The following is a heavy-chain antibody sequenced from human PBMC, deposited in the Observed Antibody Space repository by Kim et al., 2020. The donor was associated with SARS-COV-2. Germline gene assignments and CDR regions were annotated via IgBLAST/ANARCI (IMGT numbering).Heavy chain of an antibody. J-gene: IGHJ6*03. CDR3: ARGIFGVVIIPYYYYY. Sequence: SETRSLTCTVSGGSISSNDYYWDWIRQPPGKGLEWIGSISYSGRTYYNPSLKSRVTISVDTSKNQISLKLSSVTAADTGVYYCARGIFGVVIIPYYYYY. D-gene: IGHD3-3*01. V-gene: IGHV4-39*01. CDR2: ISYSGRT. CDR1: GGSISSNDYY.